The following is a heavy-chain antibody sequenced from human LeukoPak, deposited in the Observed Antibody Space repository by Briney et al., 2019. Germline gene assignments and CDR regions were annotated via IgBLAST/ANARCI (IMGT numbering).Heavy chain of an antibody. D-gene: IGHD1-26*01. CDR3: ARDLTGAVFDF. Sequence: GGSLRLSCAASAFTFGNYWMHWVRQAPGKGLVWVSRINSDGSSTTYAGSVKGRFTISRDNAKNTVYLQMNSLRAEDTAVYYCARDLTGAVFDFWGQGTLVTVSS. V-gene: IGHV3-74*03. CDR2: INSDGSST. J-gene: IGHJ4*02. CDR1: AFTFGNYW.